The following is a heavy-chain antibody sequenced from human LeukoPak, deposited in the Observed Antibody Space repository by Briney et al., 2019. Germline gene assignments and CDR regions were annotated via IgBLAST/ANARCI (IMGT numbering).Heavy chain of an antibody. CDR3: ARTSREMATGYLGY. CDR1: GGTFSSYA. D-gene: IGHD5-24*01. Sequence: ASVKVSCKASGGTFSSYAISWVRQAPGQGLEWMGGINPIFGTANYAQKFQGRVTITADESTSTAYMELSSLRSEDTAVYYCARTSREMATGYLGYWGQGTLVTVSS. V-gene: IGHV1-69*13. J-gene: IGHJ4*02. CDR2: INPIFGTA.